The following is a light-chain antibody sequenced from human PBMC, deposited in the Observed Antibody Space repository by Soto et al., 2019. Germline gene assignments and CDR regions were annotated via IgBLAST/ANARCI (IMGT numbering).Light chain of an antibody. CDR2: GYN. Sequence: QSVLTQSPSASGTPGQRVTMSCSGSRSNIGGNSVSCYQQLPGTVPILLIYGYNERPLGVPDLFSGSESGTSASLPISRLQSADDAHYYCEVWDDGLDAWMFGGGTQLTVL. V-gene: IGLV1-44*01. J-gene: IGLJ7*01. CDR1: RSNIGGNS. CDR3: EVWDDGLDAWM.